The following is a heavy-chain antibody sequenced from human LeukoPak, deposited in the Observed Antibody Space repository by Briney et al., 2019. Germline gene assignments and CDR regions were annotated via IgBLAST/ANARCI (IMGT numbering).Heavy chain of an antibody. Sequence: PSQTLSLTCTVSGGSISSGSYYWSRIRQPAGKGLEWIGRIYTSGSTNYNPSLKSRVTISVDTSKNQFSLKLSSVTAADTAVYYCARDLLGAAAGTNYWGQGTLVTVSS. V-gene: IGHV4-61*02. D-gene: IGHD6-13*01. CDR3: ARDLLGAAAGTNY. CDR1: GGSISSGSYY. J-gene: IGHJ4*02. CDR2: IYTSGST.